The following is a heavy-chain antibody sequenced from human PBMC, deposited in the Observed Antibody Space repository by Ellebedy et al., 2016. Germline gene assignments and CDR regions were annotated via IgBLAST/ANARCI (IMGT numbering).Heavy chain of an antibody. J-gene: IGHJ4*02. CDR2: INSGGTT. V-gene: IGHV3-53*01. D-gene: IGHD2-2*01. Sequence: GESLKISCAVSVFTVRSNYMSWVRQAPGKGLEWVSSINSGGTTYYADSVKGRFTISRDNSKNTLYLQMNSLRAEDTAVYYCARHRYFSSSWYYFDYWGRGTLVSVSS. CDR3: ARHRYFSSSWYYFDY. CDR1: VFTVRSNY.